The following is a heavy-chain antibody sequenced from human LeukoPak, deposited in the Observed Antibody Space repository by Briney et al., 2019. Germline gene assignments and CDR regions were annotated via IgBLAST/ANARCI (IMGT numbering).Heavy chain of an antibody. CDR2: IYSGGST. CDR1: EFTVSSNY. CDR3: AKASMIVVVTAAFDY. V-gene: IGHV3-66*01. D-gene: IGHD3-22*01. J-gene: IGHJ4*02. Sequence: GGSLRLSCAASEFTVSSNYMSWVRQAPGKGLEWVSVIYSGGSTYYADSVKGRCTISRDNSKNTLYLQMNSLRAEDTAVYYCAKASMIVVVTAAFDYWGQGTLVTVSS.